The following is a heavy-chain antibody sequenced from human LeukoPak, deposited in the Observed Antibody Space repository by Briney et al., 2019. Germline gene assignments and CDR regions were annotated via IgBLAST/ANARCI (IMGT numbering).Heavy chain of an antibody. J-gene: IGHJ4*02. CDR1: GGSISSGGYY. Sequence: SETLSLTCTVSGGSISSGGYYRSWIRQHPGKGLEWIGYIYYSGSTYYNPSLKSRVTISVDTSKNQFSLKLSSVTAADTAVYYCARNTCSGGSCYQDYWGQGTLVTVSS. CDR3: ARNTCSGGSCYQDY. D-gene: IGHD2-15*01. CDR2: IYYSGST. V-gene: IGHV4-31*03.